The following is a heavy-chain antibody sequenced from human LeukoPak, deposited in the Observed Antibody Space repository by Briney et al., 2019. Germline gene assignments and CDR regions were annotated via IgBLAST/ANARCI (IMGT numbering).Heavy chain of an antibody. D-gene: IGHD5-12*01. Sequence: HPGGSLRRSCAASGFTFSTYSMKWVRQAPGKGLEWVSYISDSSAMYYADSVRGRFTISRENDKNSLFLQMNSLRAEDTAVYYCARDGGYSGYDADCWGQGTLVTVSS. J-gene: IGHJ4*02. V-gene: IGHV3-48*01. CDR3: ARDGGYSGYDADC. CDR1: GFTFSTYS. CDR2: ISDSSAM.